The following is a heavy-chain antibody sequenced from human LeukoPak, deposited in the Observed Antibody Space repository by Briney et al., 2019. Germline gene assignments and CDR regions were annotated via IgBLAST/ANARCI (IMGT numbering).Heavy chain of an antibody. D-gene: IGHD1/OR15-1a*01. CDR1: GFTFSSYD. CDR3: ARAGPKTGTYDY. CDR2: IGTAGDT. Sequence: PGGSLRLSCAASGFTFSSYDMHWVRQATGKGLEWVSAIGTAGDTYYPGSVKGRCTISRENAKNSLYLQMNSLRAGDTAVYYCARAGPKTGTYDYWGQGTLVTVSS. J-gene: IGHJ4*02. V-gene: IGHV3-13*01.